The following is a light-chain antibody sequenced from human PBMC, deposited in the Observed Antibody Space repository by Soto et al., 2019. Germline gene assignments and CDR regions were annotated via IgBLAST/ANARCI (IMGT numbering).Light chain of an antibody. CDR1: QSVSSN. CDR3: QRYNDRPPWT. Sequence: EIVMTQSPATLSVSPWERATLSCTASQSVSSNLAWYQRKPGQAPRLLIYGASTRATDIPDMFSVSASGTEFTLTISSVLSEDFAVYDCQRYNDRPPWTFGQRTKVEVK. CDR2: GAS. V-gene: IGKV3-15*01. J-gene: IGKJ1*01.